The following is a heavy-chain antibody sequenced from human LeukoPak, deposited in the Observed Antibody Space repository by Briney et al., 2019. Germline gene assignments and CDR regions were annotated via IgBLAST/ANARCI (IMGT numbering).Heavy chain of an antibody. CDR3: ARHLGGNSNDWYFDL. Sequence: PGGSLRLSCAASGFTVSSNYMSWVRQAPGKGLEWIGSTYYSGSTYSNPSFKSRVTISVDTSKNQFSLKLSSVTAADTAVYYCARHLGGNSNDWYFDLWGRGTLVTVSS. V-gene: IGHV4-59*05. CDR2: TYYSGST. D-gene: IGHD4-23*01. J-gene: IGHJ2*01. CDR1: GFTVSSNY.